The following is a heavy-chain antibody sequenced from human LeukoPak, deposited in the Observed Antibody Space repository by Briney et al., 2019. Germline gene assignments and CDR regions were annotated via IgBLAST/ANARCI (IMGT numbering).Heavy chain of an antibody. J-gene: IGHJ6*02. D-gene: IGHD3-10*01. CDR3: ARDWGISGSYHYYGMDV. CDR1: GGTFSSYA. Sequence: ASVKVSCKVSGGTFSSYAISWVRQAPGQGLEWMGRIIPILGIANYAQKFQGRVTITADKSTSTAYMELSSLRSEDTAVYYCARDWGISGSYHYYGMDVWGQGTTVTVSS. CDR2: IIPILGIA. V-gene: IGHV1-69*04.